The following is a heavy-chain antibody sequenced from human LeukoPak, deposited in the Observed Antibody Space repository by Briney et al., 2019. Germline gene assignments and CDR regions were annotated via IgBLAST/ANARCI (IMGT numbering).Heavy chain of an antibody. J-gene: IGHJ4*02. Sequence: GGSLRLSCAASGFTFSTYGMSWVRQAPGKGLEWVSDVSGSGASTYYADSVRGRFTISRDNSKNTLYLQMNSLRAEDTAVYYCARDGPDGVDDYWGQGTLVTVSS. D-gene: IGHD4-17*01. CDR1: GFTFSTYG. CDR3: ARDGPDGVDDY. V-gene: IGHV3-23*01. CDR2: VSGSGAST.